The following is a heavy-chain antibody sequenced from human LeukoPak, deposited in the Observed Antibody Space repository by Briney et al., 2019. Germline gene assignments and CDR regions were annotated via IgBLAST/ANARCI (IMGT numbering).Heavy chain of an antibody. V-gene: IGHV4-34*01. CDR2: INHSGST. CDR3: ARLRLQYSSGWRFDP. J-gene: IGHJ5*02. CDR1: GGSFSGYY. D-gene: IGHD6-19*01. Sequence: PSETLSLTCAVYGGSFSGYYWSWIRQPPGKGLEWIGEINHSGSTNYNPSLKSRVTISVDTSKNQFSLKLSSVTAADTAVYYCARLRLQYSSGWRFDPWGQGTLVTVSS.